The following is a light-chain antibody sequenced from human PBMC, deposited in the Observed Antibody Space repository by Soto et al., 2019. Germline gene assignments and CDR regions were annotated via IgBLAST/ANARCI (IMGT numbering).Light chain of an antibody. V-gene: IGKV3-11*01. CDR3: QQRSNWPPAT. CDR1: QSVSSY. CDR2: DAS. J-gene: IGKJ2*01. Sequence: EIVLTQSPATLSLSPGERATLSCRASQSVSSYLAWYQQKPGQAPRLLIYDASNRATGIPARFSGGGSGTDFTLTLSSLEPEDFAVYYCQQRSNWPPATFGQGTKLELK.